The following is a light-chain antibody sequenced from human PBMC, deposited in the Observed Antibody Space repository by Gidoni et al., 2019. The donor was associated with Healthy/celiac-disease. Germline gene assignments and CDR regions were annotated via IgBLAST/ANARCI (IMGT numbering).Light chain of an antibody. Sequence: EIVLTQSPGTLSLSPGESATLSCRASQSVSSSYLAGYQQKPGQAPRLLIYGPSSRATGIPDRISGSGSGTDFTLTISRLEPEDFAVYYCQQYGSSLGITFGQGTRLEIK. CDR1: QSVSSSY. CDR3: QQYGSSLGIT. CDR2: GPS. V-gene: IGKV3-20*01. J-gene: IGKJ5*01.